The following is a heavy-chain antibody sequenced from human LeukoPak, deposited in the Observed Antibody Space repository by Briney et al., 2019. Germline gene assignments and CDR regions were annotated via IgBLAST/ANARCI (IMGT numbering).Heavy chain of an antibody. CDR2: ISGSGGST. CDR3: AKDGRYQLLWDY. Sequence: GGSVRLSCAASGFTFSSYAMSWVRQAPGKGLEWVSAISGSGGSTYYADSVKGRFTISRDNSKNTLYLQMNSLRAGDTAVYYCAKDGRYQLLWDYWGQGTLVTVSS. J-gene: IGHJ4*02. V-gene: IGHV3-23*01. CDR1: GFTFSSYA. D-gene: IGHD2-2*01.